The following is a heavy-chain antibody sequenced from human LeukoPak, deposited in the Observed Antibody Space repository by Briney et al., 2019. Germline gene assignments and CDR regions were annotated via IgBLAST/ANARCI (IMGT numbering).Heavy chain of an antibody. CDR1: EFSFSSYA. CDR2: VDISGGST. D-gene: IGHD5-18*01. Sequence: PGGSLRLSCAASEFSFSSYAMSWVRQAPGKGLEWVSGVDISGGSTCYADSVKGRFTISRDNSKNTLYLHMNSLRAEDTAVYYCAKGGGYKSTYYFDYWGQGTLVTVSS. CDR3: AKGGGYKSTYYFDY. V-gene: IGHV3-23*01. J-gene: IGHJ4*02.